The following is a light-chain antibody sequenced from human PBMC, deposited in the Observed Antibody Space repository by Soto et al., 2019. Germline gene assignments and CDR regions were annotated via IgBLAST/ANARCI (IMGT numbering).Light chain of an antibody. V-gene: IGKV3-15*01. CDR2: DAS. CDR1: QSVGSN. J-gene: IGKJ4*01. CDR3: QQFNIWPHMLS. Sequence: IVVTQSPATLSVSPGERVTLSCRASQSVGSNLAWYQQRPGQAPRLLIYDASTRATGIPNRFSGSGSETEFTLTISSVQSEDFAVYYCQQFNIWPHMLSFGGGTKLEMK.